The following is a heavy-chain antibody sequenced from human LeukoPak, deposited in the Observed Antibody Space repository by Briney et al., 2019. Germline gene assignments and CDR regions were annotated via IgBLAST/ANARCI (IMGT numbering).Heavy chain of an antibody. J-gene: IGHJ4*02. CDR2: IIPIFGTA. Sequence: VASVKVSCKASGYTFTSYGISWVRQAPGQGLEWMGGIIPIFGTANYAQKFQGRVTITADESTSTAYMELSSLRSEDTAVYYCARNPPNSSSLPYWGQGTLVTVSS. V-gene: IGHV1-69*13. D-gene: IGHD6-13*01. CDR3: ARNPPNSSSLPY. CDR1: GYTFTSYG.